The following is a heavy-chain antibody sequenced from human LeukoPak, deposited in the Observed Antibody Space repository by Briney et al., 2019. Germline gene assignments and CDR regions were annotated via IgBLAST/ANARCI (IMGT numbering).Heavy chain of an antibody. D-gene: IGHD3-3*02. CDR2: IWYDGSNK. J-gene: IGHJ4*02. CDR3: ARDVTESVLAMKN. Sequence: PGGSLRLSCAASGFTFSSYGMHWVRQAPGKGLEWVAVIWYDGSNKYYADSVKGRFTISRDNSKNTLYLQMNSLRAEDTAVYYCARDVTESVLAMKNWGQGTLVTVSS. V-gene: IGHV3-33*01. CDR1: GFTFSSYG.